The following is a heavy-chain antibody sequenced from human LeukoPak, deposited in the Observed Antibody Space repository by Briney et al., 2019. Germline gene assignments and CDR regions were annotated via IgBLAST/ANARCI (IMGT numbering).Heavy chain of an antibody. J-gene: IGHJ4*02. CDR1: GFTFSSYA. V-gene: IGHV3-74*01. CDR2: INSDGSST. D-gene: IGHD3-22*01. Sequence: PGGSLRLSCAASGFTFSSYAMSWVRQAPGKGLEWVSRINSDGSSTNYADSVKGRFTISRDNAKKTLYLQMHSLRAEDTAVYYCAREEISGYYYVDYWGQGTLVTVSS. CDR3: AREEISGYYYVDY.